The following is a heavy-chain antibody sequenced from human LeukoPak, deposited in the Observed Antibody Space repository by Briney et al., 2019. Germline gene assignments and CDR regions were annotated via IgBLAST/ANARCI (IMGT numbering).Heavy chain of an antibody. CDR3: ARGFGTSWFDY. CDR1: GYTFTANY. V-gene: IGHV1-2*04. Sequence: ASVRVSCKASGYTFTANYIHWVRQAPGQGLEGMGWINPNGGGTHYVQKFQGWVTLTRDTSISTLYMELSSLKSDDTAVYYCARGFGTSWFDYWGQGTLVTVSS. J-gene: IGHJ4*02. CDR2: INPNGGGT. D-gene: IGHD2-2*01.